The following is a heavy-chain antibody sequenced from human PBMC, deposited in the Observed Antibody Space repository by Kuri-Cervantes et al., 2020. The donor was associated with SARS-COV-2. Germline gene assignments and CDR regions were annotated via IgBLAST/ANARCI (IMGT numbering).Heavy chain of an antibody. V-gene: IGHV3-69-1*01. CDR3: AKDLGDYGMDV. CDR1: GFTFSDYY. CDR2: ISSSSNI. J-gene: IGHJ6*02. D-gene: IGHD3-16*01. Sequence: GEALKISCAASGFTFSDYYMNWVRQAPGKGLEWVSSISSSSNIYYADSVKGRFTISRDNAKNSLYLQMNSLRAEDTAVYYCAKDLGDYGMDVWGQGTTVTVSS.